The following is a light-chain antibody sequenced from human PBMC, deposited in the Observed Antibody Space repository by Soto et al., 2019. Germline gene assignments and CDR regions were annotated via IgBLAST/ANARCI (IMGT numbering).Light chain of an antibody. V-gene: IGKV3-15*01. CDR2: DAS. Sequence: EIVMTQSPSTLSVSPGERATLSCRASQSVSRTLAWYQQKPGKAPMLLIYDASTRATGIPSRFSGSGSGTEFTLTISSLQTEDCAVYYCQQYYNWPPWTFGQGTKVEIK. CDR3: QQYYNWPPWT. CDR1: QSVSRT. J-gene: IGKJ1*01.